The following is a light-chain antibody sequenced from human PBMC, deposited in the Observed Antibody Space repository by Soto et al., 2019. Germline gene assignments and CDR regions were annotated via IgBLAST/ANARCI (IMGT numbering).Light chain of an antibody. J-gene: IGLJ2*01. CDR1: SPNIGSKT. V-gene: IGLV1-44*01. CDR3: ATWGDSLNAVV. CDR2: DYH. Sequence: QSVLTQPPSASGTPGQRVTISCSGISPNIGSKTVNWYQQLPGTAPKLLIFDYHQRPSGVPDRFSGSKSGTSASLAISGLQSEDEGDYYCATWGDSLNAVVFGGGTQLTVL.